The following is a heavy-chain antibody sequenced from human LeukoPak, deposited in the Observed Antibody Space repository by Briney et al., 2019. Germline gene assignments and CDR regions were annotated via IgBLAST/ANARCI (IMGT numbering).Heavy chain of an antibody. Sequence: GSSVEVSCKASGGTFSSYAISWVRQAPGQGLEWMGRIIPILGIANYAQKFQGRVTITADKSTSTAYMELSSLRSEDTAVYYCARGLRHHLNWFDPWGQGTLVTVSS. J-gene: IGHJ5*02. D-gene: IGHD1-14*01. V-gene: IGHV1-69*04. CDR2: IIPILGIA. CDR1: GGTFSSYA. CDR3: ARGLRHHLNWFDP.